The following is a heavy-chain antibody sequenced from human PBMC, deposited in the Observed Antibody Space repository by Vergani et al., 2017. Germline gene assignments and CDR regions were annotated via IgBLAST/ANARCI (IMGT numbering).Heavy chain of an antibody. V-gene: IGHV4-61*02. CDR1: GESIRSGSHY. CDR3: AXSRPYCTSGSCPAI. J-gene: IGHJ4*02. CDR2: IHTGGST. Sequence: QVKLQESGPGLLKPSQTPYLTCTVSGESIRSGSHYWSWIRQPAGKGPEWIGHIHTGGSTDLNPSFKSRVSISVDTSKSQFSLKLNSVTVADTAVYYCAXSRPYCTSGSCPAIWGQGTLVTVSS. D-gene: IGHD2-15*01.